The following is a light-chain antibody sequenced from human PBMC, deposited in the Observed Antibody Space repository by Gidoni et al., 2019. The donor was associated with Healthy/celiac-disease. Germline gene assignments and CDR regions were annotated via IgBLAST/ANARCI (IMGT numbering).Light chain of an antibody. CDR2: AAS. CDR3: QQYYSYPLT. CDR1: QGISSY. Sequence: AIRMTQSPSSFSASTGDRVTITCRACQGISSYLAWYQQKPGKAPKLLIYAASTLQSEVPSRFSGSGSGTDFTLTISCLQSEDFATYYCQQYYSYPLTFGGGTKVEIK. J-gene: IGKJ4*01. V-gene: IGKV1-8*01.